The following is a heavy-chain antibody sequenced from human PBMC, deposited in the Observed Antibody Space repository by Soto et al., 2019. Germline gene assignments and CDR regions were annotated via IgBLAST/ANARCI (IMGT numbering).Heavy chain of an antibody. Sequence: GASVKVSCKASGYTFTSYAMHWVRQAPGQRLEWMGWINAGNGNTKYSQKFQGRVTITRDTSASTAYMELSSLRSEDTAVYYCATDRVAVAGPWRGRYGMDVWGQGTTVT. CDR1: GYTFTSYA. D-gene: IGHD6-19*01. J-gene: IGHJ6*02. CDR2: INAGNGNT. CDR3: ATDRVAVAGPWRGRYGMDV. V-gene: IGHV1-3*01.